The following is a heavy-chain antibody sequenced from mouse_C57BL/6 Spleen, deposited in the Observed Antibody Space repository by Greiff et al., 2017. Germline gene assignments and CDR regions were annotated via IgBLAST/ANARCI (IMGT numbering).Heavy chain of an antibody. CDR1: GFTFTDYY. J-gene: IGHJ4*01. CDR3: ARFNWDFYAMDY. CDR2: IRNKANGYTT. D-gene: IGHD4-1*02. Sequence: LVESGGGLVQPGGSLSLSCAASGFTFTDYYMSWVRQPPGKALEWLGFIRNKANGYTTEYSASVKGRFTISRDNSQSILYLQMNALRAEDSATYYCARFNWDFYAMDYWGQGTSVTVSS. V-gene: IGHV7-3*01.